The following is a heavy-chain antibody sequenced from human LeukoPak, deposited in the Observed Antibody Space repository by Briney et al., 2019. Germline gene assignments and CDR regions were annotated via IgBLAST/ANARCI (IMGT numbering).Heavy chain of an antibody. D-gene: IGHD3-22*01. CDR1: GYSISSGYY. Sequence: SETLSLTCTVSGYSISSGYYWGWIRQPPGKGLEWIGSIYHSGSTYYYPSLKSRVTISVDTSKNQSSLKLSSVTAADTAVYYCARGKSYYYDSSGYYPFDYWGQGTLVTVSS. CDR2: IYHSGST. CDR3: ARGKSYYYDSSGYYPFDY. V-gene: IGHV4-38-2*02. J-gene: IGHJ4*02.